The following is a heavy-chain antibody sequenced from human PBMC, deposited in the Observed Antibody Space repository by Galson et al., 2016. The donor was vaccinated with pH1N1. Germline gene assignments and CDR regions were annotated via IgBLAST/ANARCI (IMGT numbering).Heavy chain of an antibody. V-gene: IGHV4-30-4*01. Sequence: TLSLTCSVSGDSVSSGDYYWSWIRQSPGRGPEWIGCISGSGRTYSNPSLKSRLTISLDTSKNQFSLRPASVTATDTAVYYCARERCGGSGYYSYYYSGMDFWGQAPRVIASS. D-gene: IGHD2-15*01. J-gene: IGHJ6*02. CDR3: ARERCGGSGYYSYYYSGMDF. CDR2: ISGSGRT. CDR1: GDSVSSGDYY.